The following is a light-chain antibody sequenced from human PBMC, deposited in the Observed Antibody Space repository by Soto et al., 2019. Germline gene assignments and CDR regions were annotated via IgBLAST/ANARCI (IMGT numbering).Light chain of an antibody. CDR2: RAS. V-gene: IGKV3-15*01. CDR3: QHYYTSYTT. Sequence: EIVMTQSPATLSVSPGERATLSCRASQSLNDNLAWYQQKPGQAPRLLIYRASTRATGVPARFSASGSGTDFTLTISRLEPEDFAVYYCQHYYTSYTTFGQGTKVDIK. CDR1: QSLNDN. J-gene: IGKJ1*01.